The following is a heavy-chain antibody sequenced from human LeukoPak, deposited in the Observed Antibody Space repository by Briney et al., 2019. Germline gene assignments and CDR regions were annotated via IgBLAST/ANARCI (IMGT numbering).Heavy chain of an antibody. CDR3: AGLPSYDFWSGYYTA. D-gene: IGHD3-3*01. CDR2: IYSGGST. J-gene: IGHJ5*02. V-gene: IGHV3-66*02. Sequence: GGSLRLSCAASGFTVSSNYMSWVRQAPGKGLKGVSVIYSGGSTYYADSVKGRFTISRDNSKNTLCLQMNRLRAEDTAVYYCAGLPSYDFWSGYYTAWGQGTLVTVSS. CDR1: GFTVSSNY.